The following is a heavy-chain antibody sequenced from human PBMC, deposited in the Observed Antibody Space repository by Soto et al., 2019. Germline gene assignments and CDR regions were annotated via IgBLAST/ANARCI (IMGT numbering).Heavy chain of an antibody. J-gene: IGHJ4*02. CDR2: IGGGGGST. D-gene: IGHD6-19*01. CDR1: GFTFSNYA. Sequence: EVQLLESGGGLVQPGGSLRLSCAASGFTFSNYAMGWVRQAPGKGLEWVSAIGGGGGSTYYADSVKGRFTISIDNSKNTLYLQRNSLRAEDTAVYYCANPTEAVAGTVYGYWGQGALVTVSS. CDR3: ANPTEAVAGTVYGY. V-gene: IGHV3-23*01.